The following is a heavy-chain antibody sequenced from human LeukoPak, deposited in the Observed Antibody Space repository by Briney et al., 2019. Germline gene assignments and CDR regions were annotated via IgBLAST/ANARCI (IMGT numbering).Heavy chain of an antibody. CDR2: ISYDGSNK. V-gene: IGHV3-30-3*01. Sequence: PGGSLRLSCAASGFTSSSYAMHWVRQAPGKGLEWVAVISYDGSNKYYADSVKGRFTISRDNSKNTLYLQMNTLRAEDTAVYYCAREKYCTATDCLHGRFYFDYWGQGTLVTVPS. CDR3: AREKYCTATDCLHGRFYFDY. CDR1: GFTSSSYA. J-gene: IGHJ4*02. D-gene: IGHD2-8*02.